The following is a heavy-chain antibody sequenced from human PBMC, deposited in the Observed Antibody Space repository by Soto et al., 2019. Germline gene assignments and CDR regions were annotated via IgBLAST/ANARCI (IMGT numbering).Heavy chain of an antibody. CDR1: AFSLTTRGVG. J-gene: IGHJ4*02. V-gene: IGHV2-5*02. D-gene: IGHD1-7*01. Sequence: QITLKESGPTLGKPTQTLTLTCTFSAFSLTTRGVGVGWISQPPGKALEWLGGIYWDDDKRYRPSLNSRRTITKDTSKNQVVLTMTNVDPVDTATYYCAHRTTPDLYNWNSVFDYWGQGILVTVSS. CDR2: IYWDDDK. CDR3: AHRTTPDLYNWNSVFDY.